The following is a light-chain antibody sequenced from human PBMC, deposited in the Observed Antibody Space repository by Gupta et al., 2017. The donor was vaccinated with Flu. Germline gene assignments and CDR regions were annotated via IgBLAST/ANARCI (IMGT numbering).Light chain of an antibody. Sequence: IPRTQTPSSLSASVGDRVTITCQASQDISNYLNWYQQKPGKAPKLLIYDASNWETGVPSRFRGSGSGTDLTFTISSRQHEDIAPYYCQQYDSSPTVTFGGGTKLAIK. CDR1: QDISNY. CDR2: DAS. J-gene: IGKJ3*01. V-gene: IGKV1-33*01. CDR3: QQYDSSPTVT.